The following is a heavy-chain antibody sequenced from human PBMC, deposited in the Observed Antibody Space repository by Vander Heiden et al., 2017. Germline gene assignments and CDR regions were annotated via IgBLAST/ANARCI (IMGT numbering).Heavy chain of an antibody. CDR3: ARDETSGSSWYFDL. D-gene: IGHD3-10*01. V-gene: IGHV3-33*01. J-gene: IGHJ2*01. Sequence: QVQLVESGGGVVQPGRSLRLSCVASGLTLRNYVMHLVRQTPGRGLEWVAVIWYDGSNKYFADSVKGRFTISRDNPKNTLYLQMNSLRDEDTAVYYCARDETSGSSWYFDLWGRGTLVTVSS. CDR1: GLTLRNYV. CDR2: IWYDGSNK.